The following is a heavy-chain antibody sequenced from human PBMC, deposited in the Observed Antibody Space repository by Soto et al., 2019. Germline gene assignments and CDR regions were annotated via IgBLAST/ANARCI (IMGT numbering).Heavy chain of an antibody. D-gene: IGHD5-12*01. CDR3: ARESGGATATLDYYYFYMDV. CDR2: ISAYNGNT. Sequence: ASVKVSSKASGYTFTSYCISWVRQAPGQGLEWVGWISAYNGNTNYAQKFQGWVTMTRDTSIRTAYMQLSRLGFDDTAIYYCARESGGATATLDYYYFYMDVWGTGTTVTVSS. J-gene: IGHJ6*03. V-gene: IGHV1-18*01. CDR1: GYTFTSYC.